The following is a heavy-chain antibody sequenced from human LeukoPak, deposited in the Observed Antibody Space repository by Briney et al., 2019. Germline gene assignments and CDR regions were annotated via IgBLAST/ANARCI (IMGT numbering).Heavy chain of an antibody. CDR3: ARDTSIAALDDAFDI. Sequence: SVKGSCKASGGTFNNNALNWVRRAPGHGLEWMGRIIPFLRITNYAQKFQGRVTITADKSTTTTAYMELSSLTSEDTAVYYCARDTSIAALDDAFDIWGQGTMVTVSS. D-gene: IGHD6-6*01. CDR2: IIPFLRIT. J-gene: IGHJ3*02. CDR1: GGTFNNNA. V-gene: IGHV1-69*04.